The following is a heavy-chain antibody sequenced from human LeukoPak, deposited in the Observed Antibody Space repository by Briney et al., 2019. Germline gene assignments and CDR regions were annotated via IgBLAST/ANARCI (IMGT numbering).Heavy chain of an antibody. CDR3: ARDYRITIFGVEVMSYYFDY. CDR1: GFTFSNYL. J-gene: IGHJ4*02. V-gene: IGHV3-7*01. Sequence: GGSLRLSCAASGFTFSNYLMHWVRQAPGKGLEGVANIKQDGSEKYYVDSVKGRFTISRDNAKNSLYLQMNSLRAEDTAVYYCARDYRITIFGVEVMSYYFDYWGQGTLVTVSS. CDR2: IKQDGSEK. D-gene: IGHD3-3*01.